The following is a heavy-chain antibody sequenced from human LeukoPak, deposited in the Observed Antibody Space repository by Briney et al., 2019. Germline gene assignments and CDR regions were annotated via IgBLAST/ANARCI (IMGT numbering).Heavy chain of an antibody. V-gene: IGHV3-43*01. CDR3: AKAYNWNYNYYFDY. J-gene: IGHJ4*02. D-gene: IGHD1-7*01. Sequence: GGSLRLSCAASGFTFDDYTMHWVRQAPGKGLEWVSLISWDGGSTYYADSVKGRFTISRDNSKNSLYLQMNSLRTEDTALYYCAKAYNWNYNYYFDYWGQGTLVTVSS. CDR2: ISWDGGST. CDR1: GFTFDDYT.